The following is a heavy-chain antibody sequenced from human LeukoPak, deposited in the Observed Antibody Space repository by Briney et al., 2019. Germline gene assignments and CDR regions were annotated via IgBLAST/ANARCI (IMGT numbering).Heavy chain of an antibody. CDR2: INPNSGGT. CDR1: GYTFTGYY. V-gene: IGHV1-2*02. CDR3: AREKRVAGSRGGFDP. Sequence: ASVKVSCKASGYTFTGYYMHWVRQAPGQGLEWMGWINPNSGGTNFAQKFQGRFTMTRDTSISTAYMELSRLRSDDTAVYYCAREKRVAGSRGGFDPWGQGTLVTVSS. D-gene: IGHD6-19*01. J-gene: IGHJ5*02.